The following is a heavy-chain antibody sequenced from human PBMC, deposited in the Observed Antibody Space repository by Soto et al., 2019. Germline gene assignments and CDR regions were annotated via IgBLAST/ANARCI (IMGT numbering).Heavy chain of an antibody. D-gene: IGHD3-16*02. V-gene: IGHV3-23*01. CDR2: ISGTGYT. CDR1: GFTFGTYA. Sequence: EVQLLESGGTLVQPGGSLRLSCAASGFTFGTYAMTWVRQAPGKGLEWVSGISGTGYTYYADSVRGRFTVSRDNSENTLSLQMNNLRAEDTAVYYCATLYDYIWGSYRRPPYDFDYWGQGTLVTVSS. J-gene: IGHJ4*02. CDR3: ATLYDYIWGSYRRPPYDFDY.